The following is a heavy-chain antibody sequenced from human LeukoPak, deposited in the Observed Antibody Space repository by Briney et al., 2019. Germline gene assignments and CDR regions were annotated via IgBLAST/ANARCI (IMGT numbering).Heavy chain of an antibody. CDR3: ARRPGYSRRGYFDY. V-gene: IGHV5-51*01. CDR2: IYPGDSDT. Sequence: GESLQISCEGSGYSFTSYWIGWVRQLPGKGLEWMGIIYPGDSDTRYSPSFQGQVTISVDKSINTAYLQWSSLKASDTAMYYCARRPGYSRRGYFDYWGQGTLVIVSS. J-gene: IGHJ4*02. D-gene: IGHD5-12*01. CDR1: GYSFTSYW.